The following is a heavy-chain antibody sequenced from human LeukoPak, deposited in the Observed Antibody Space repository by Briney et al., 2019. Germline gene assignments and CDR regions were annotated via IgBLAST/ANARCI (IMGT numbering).Heavy chain of an antibody. CDR1: GFTFSSYW. Sequence: GGSLRLSCAASGFTFSSYWMTWVRQAPGKGLEWVANIKQDGSEKYYVDSVKGRFTISRDNAKNSLYLQMNSLRAEDTAVYYCARMGRYGDYDYWGQGTLVTVSS. J-gene: IGHJ4*02. V-gene: IGHV3-7*01. D-gene: IGHD4-17*01. CDR2: IKQDGSEK. CDR3: ARMGRYGDYDY.